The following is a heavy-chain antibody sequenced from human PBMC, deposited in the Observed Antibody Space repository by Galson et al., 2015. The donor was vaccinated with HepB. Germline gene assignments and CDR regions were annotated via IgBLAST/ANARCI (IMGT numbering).Heavy chain of an antibody. D-gene: IGHD1-1*01. CDR3: ARDLEVRPPRPSAHDHNDY. CDR1: GFTFSSYS. J-gene: IGHJ4*02. CDR2: ISSSSSYI. V-gene: IGHV3-21*01. Sequence: SLRLSCAASGFTFSSYSMNWVRQAPGKGLEWVSSISSSSSYIYYADSVKGRFTISRDNAKNSLYLQMNSLRAEDTAVYYCARDLEVRPPRPSAHDHNDYWGQGTLVTVSS.